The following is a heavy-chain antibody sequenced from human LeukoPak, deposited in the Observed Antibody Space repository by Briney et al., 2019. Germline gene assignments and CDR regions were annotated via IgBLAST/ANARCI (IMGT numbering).Heavy chain of an antibody. V-gene: IGHV3-11*01. CDR2: ISRSGDSL. CDR1: GFTFSDYY. CDR3: AREVVIVPDYYYYGLDV. D-gene: IGHD2/OR15-2a*01. J-gene: IGHJ6*02. Sequence: GGSLRLSYAASGFTFSDYYMTWIRQAPGKGLEWISFISRSGDSLYYADSVEGRFTISRDNAQDSVYLEMNSLRAEDTAVYYCAREVVIVPDYYYYGLDVWGQGTTVTVSS.